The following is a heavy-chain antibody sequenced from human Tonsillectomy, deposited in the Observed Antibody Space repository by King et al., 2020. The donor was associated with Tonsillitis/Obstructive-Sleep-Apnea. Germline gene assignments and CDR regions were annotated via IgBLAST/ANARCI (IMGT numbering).Heavy chain of an antibody. Sequence: QVQLQQWGAGLLKTSETLSLACGVYGGSLSGYYWSWIRQPPGKGLEWIGEIDHSGSTNYNPSLKSRVTISADTSKTQLSLKLSSVTAADTAVYYCAREITTVAFDIWGQGTMVTVSS. J-gene: IGHJ3*02. CDR2: IDHSGST. D-gene: IGHD3-3*01. CDR1: GGSLSGYY. CDR3: AREITTVAFDI. V-gene: IGHV4-34*01.